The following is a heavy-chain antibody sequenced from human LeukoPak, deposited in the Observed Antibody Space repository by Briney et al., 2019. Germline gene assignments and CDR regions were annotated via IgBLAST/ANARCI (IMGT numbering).Heavy chain of an antibody. D-gene: IGHD3-22*01. Sequence: SETLSLTCTVSGGSISSYYWSWIRQPPGKGLEWIRYIYYSGSTNYNPSLKSRVTISVETSKNQFSLKLSSVTAADTAVYYCARVTGYMIEDYFDYWGQGTLVTVSS. CDR1: GGSISSYY. V-gene: IGHV4-59*12. CDR2: IYYSGST. CDR3: ARVTGYMIEDYFDY. J-gene: IGHJ4*02.